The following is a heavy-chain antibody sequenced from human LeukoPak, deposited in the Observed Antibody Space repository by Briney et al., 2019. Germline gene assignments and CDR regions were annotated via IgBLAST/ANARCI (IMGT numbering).Heavy chain of an antibody. Sequence: SETLSLTCSVSGGSISSYYWSWIRQPPGNGLEWIGYVSTNGNTNYNPSLKGRVTISVDTSKNQFSLKVSSVTAAETAVYYCAGVSLLWFGELAFDIWGQGTMVTVSS. CDR3: AGVSLLWFGELAFDI. J-gene: IGHJ3*02. CDR2: VSTNGNT. CDR1: GGSISSYY. D-gene: IGHD3-10*01. V-gene: IGHV4-4*08.